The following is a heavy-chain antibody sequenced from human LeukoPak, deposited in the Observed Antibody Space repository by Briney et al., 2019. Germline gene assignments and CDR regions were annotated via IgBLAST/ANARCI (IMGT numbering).Heavy chain of an antibody. CDR2: INSDGSST. CDR1: GFTFSSYW. J-gene: IGHJ4*02. Sequence: PGGSLRLSCAASGFTFSSYWMYRVRQAPGKGLVWVSRINSDGSSTNYADSVKGRFTISRDDAKNTLYLQMSSLRAEDTAVYYCARGGIRFIDYWGQGTLVTVSS. D-gene: IGHD3-10*01. CDR3: ARGGIRFIDY. V-gene: IGHV3-74*01.